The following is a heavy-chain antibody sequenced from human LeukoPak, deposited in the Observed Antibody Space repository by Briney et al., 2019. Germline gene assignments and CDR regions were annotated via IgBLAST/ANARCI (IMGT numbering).Heavy chain of an antibody. CDR3: ARRGDSSGPSPPPFDY. CDR2: IYHSGST. J-gene: IGHJ4*02. D-gene: IGHD3-22*01. V-gene: IGHV4-38-2*01. Sequence: SETLSLTCAVSGYSISSGYYWGWIRPPPGRGLEWIGSIYHSGSTYYNPSLKSRVTISVDTSKNQLSLKMSTVTAADTAVYYFARRGDSSGPSPPPFDYWGQGTLVTVSS. CDR1: GYSISSGYY.